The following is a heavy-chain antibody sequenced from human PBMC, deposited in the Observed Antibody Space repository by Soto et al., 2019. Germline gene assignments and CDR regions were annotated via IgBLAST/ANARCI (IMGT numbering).Heavy chain of an antibody. CDR1: GHIFTSYY. CDR3: ARATTLTTCWPSPNGHFAY. CDR2: INPSGDST. J-gene: IGHJ4*02. D-gene: IGHD4-17*01. Sequence: ASVKVSCKASGHIFTSYYIHWVRQAPGKGLEWMGIINPSGDSTNYAHKFQGRVTMTRDMSTSTVYMELSSLRSEDTAVYYCARATTLTTCWPSPNGHFAYWAQGTLVTVSS. V-gene: IGHV1-46*01.